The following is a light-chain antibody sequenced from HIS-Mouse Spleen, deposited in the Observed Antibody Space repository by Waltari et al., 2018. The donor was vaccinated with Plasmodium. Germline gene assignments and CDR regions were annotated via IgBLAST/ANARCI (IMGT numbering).Light chain of an antibody. Sequence: ELVMTQSPATLSVSPGEGATLSCRASQSVSRNLAWYQQKPGQAPRLLIYGASTRATGIPARFSGSGSGTEFTLTISSLQSEDFAVYYCQQYNNWSFTFGPGTKVDIK. J-gene: IGKJ3*01. CDR2: GAS. CDR3: QQYNNWSFT. CDR1: QSVSRN. V-gene: IGKV3-15*01.